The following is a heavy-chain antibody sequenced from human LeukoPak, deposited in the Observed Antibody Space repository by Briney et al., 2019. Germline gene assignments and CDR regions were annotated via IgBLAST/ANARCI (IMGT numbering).Heavy chain of an antibody. D-gene: IGHD2-2*02. CDR2: IYYSGST. CDR1: GGSISSGGSY. CDR3: ARGGCGSTSCCTDRYGFDP. J-gene: IGHJ5*02. V-gene: IGHV4-31*03. Sequence: PSETLSLTCTVSGGSISSGGSYWSWIRQHPGKGLEWIGYIYYSGSTYYNPSLKSRVTISVDTSKNQFSLKLNSVTAADTAVYYCARGGCGSTSCCTDRYGFDPWGQGTLVTVSS.